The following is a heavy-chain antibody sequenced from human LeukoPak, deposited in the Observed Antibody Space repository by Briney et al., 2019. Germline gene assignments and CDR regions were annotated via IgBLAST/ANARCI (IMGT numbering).Heavy chain of an antibody. J-gene: IGHJ4*02. Sequence: GRSLRLSCAASGFTFRNYGMQWVRQTPGKGLEWVTLISYDGSDKYYADSVKGRFTISRDNSKNTLSLHMASLTVEDTAMYYCARDHSGYDYWFDYWGQGTLVTVSS. D-gene: IGHD5-12*01. CDR2: ISYDGSDK. CDR3: ARDHSGYDYWFDY. V-gene: IGHV3-30*03. CDR1: GFTFRNYG.